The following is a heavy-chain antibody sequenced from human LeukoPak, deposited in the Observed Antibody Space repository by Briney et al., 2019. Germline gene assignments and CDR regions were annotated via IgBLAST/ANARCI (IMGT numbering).Heavy chain of an antibody. V-gene: IGHV4-59*01. D-gene: IGHD2-15*01. CDR1: GGSISGYY. CDR2: IYYSGST. CDR3: ARGVVVAAIGGVYDYYYGMDV. Sequence: SETLSLTCTVSGGSISGYYWSWIRQPPGKGLEWIGYIYYSGSTNYNPSLKSRVTISVDTSKNQFSLKLSSVTAADTAVYYCARGVVVAAIGGVYDYYYGMDVWGQGTTVTVSS. J-gene: IGHJ6*02.